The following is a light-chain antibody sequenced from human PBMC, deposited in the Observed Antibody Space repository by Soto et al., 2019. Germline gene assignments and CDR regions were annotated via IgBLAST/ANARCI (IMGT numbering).Light chain of an antibody. Sequence: DIVMTQSPLSLPVTPGEPASISCRSSQSLLHSNGYNYLDWYQQKPGQAPRLLIYGASTRATGIPARFSGSGSGTEFTLTISSLQSEDFAVYYCQQYNNWPPGTFGQGTKVEIK. CDR2: GAS. J-gene: IGKJ1*01. CDR1: QSLLHSNGYNY. CDR3: QQYNNWPPGT. V-gene: IGKV3-15*01.